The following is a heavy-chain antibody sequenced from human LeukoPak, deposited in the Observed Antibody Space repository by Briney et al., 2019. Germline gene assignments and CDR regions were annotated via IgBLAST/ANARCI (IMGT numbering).Heavy chain of an antibody. CDR1: GGSFSGYY. CDR2: INHSGST. CDR3: ARSAFYYYGSGSYRLTSLNY. V-gene: IGHV4-34*01. J-gene: IGHJ4*02. D-gene: IGHD3-10*01. Sequence: SETLSLTCAVYGGSFSGYYWSWIRQPSGKGLEWIGEINHSGSTNYNPSLKSRVTISVDTPKNQFSLKLSSVTAADTAVYYCARSAFYYYGSGSYRLTSLNYWGQGTLVTVSS.